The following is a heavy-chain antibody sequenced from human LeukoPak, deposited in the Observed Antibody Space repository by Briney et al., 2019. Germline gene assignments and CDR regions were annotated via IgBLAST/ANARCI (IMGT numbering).Heavy chain of an antibody. J-gene: IGHJ4*02. V-gene: IGHV4-39*01. Sequence: SETLSLTCTVSGGSISSSSYYWGWIRQPPGKGLEWIGSIYYSGSTYYNSSLKSRVTISVDTSKNQFSLKLSSVTAADTAVYYCALGIAGAFDYWGQGTLVTVSS. CDR1: GGSISSSSYY. D-gene: IGHD1-26*01. CDR2: IYYSGST. CDR3: ALGIAGAFDY.